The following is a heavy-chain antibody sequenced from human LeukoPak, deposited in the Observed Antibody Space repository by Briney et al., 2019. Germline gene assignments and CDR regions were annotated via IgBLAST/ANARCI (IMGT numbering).Heavy chain of an antibody. CDR2: IIPILGIA. CDR3: AKDVNYDFRSGSPFDY. D-gene: IGHD3-3*01. CDR1: GGTFSSYA. V-gene: IGHV1-69*04. J-gene: IGHJ4*02. Sequence: SVKVSCKASGGTFSSYAISWVRQAPGQGLEWMGRIIPILGIANYAQKFQGRVTITADKSTSTAYMELSSLRSEDTAVYYCAKDVNYDFRSGSPFDYWGQGTLVTVSS.